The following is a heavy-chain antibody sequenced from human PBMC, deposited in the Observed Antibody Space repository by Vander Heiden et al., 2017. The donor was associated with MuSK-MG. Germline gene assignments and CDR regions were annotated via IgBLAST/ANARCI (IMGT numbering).Heavy chain of an antibody. D-gene: IGHD3-3*01. Sequence: EVQLLESGGGLVQPGGSLRLSCAASGFTFSTYAMTGIRQAPGKGLEWVSGISGGGGSTYYADSVKGRFTIARDNSNNMLYLQRNSLRDEETAVYYCAKGVYYDYLSGRLPRGNFDHWGQGTLVTVSS. CDR1: GFTFSTYA. J-gene: IGHJ4*02. CDR2: ISGGGGST. V-gene: IGHV3-23*01. CDR3: AKGVYYDYLSGRLPRGNFDH.